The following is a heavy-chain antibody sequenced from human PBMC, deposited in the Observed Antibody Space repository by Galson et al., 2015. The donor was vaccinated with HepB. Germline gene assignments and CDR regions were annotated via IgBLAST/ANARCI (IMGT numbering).Heavy chain of an antibody. CDR1: GFTFSSYW. Sequence: SLRLSCAASGFTFSSYWMSWVRQAPGKGLEWVANIKQDGSEKYYVDSVKGRFTISRDNAKNSLYLQMNSLRAEDTAVYYCASPASPYSGGSSGYFDYWGQGTLVTVSS. V-gene: IGHV3-7*01. J-gene: IGHJ4*02. D-gene: IGHD1-26*01. CDR3: ASPASPYSGGSSGYFDY. CDR2: IKQDGSEK.